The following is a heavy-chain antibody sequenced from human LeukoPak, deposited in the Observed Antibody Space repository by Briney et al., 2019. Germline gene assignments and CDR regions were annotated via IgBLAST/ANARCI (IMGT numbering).Heavy chain of an antibody. Sequence: GGSLRLSCAASGFTFSSYWMHWVRQAPGKGLVWVSRINSDGSSTSYADSVKGRFTISRDNAKNTLYLQMNSLRAEDTAVYYCARGNYYDSSGYHYVMGGFDYWGQGTLVTVSS. CDR3: ARGNYYDSSGYHYVMGGFDY. J-gene: IGHJ4*02. V-gene: IGHV3-74*01. D-gene: IGHD3-22*01. CDR1: GFTFSSYW. CDR2: INSDGSST.